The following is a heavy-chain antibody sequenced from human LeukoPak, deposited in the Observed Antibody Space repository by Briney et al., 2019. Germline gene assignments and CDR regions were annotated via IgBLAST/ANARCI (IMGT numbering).Heavy chain of an antibody. D-gene: IGHD5-24*01. CDR2: IHYSGRI. J-gene: IGHJ4*02. CDR3: SRGTDAYKCGNS. Sequence: KPSETLSLTCAVYGGAFRGYYWTWIRQPPGEGREWIGEIHYSGRINYNPSLKSRVTISADTSNNHFSLKMNSVTAADTAVYYCSRGTDAYKCGNSWGQGTLVTVS. CDR1: GGAFRGYY. V-gene: IGHV4-34*01.